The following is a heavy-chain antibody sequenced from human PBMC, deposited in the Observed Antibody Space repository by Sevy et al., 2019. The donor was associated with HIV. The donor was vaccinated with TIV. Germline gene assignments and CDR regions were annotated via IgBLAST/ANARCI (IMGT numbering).Heavy chain of an antibody. J-gene: IGHJ6*03. Sequence: GSLRLSCAVSGFSFDSYGMTWVRQAPGKGLEWVSGISGSGTRTYYADSVKGRFIISRDNSKNTLYLQMNSLGSEDTAINYCAKGGGGHYDPDEIGYYFYYYNMDVWGKGTTVTVSS. CDR1: GFSFDSYG. CDR2: ISGSGTRT. CDR3: AKGGGGHYDPDEIGYYFYYYNMDV. V-gene: IGHV3-23*01. D-gene: IGHD3-22*01.